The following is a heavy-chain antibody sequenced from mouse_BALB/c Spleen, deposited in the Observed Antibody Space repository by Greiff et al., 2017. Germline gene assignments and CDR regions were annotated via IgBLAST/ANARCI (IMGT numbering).Heavy chain of an antibody. J-gene: IGHJ1*01. Sequence: VQLVESGPGLVAPSQSLSITCTVSGFSLTSYDISWIRQPPGKGLEWLGVIWTGGGTNYNSAFMSRLSISKDNSKSQVFLKMNSLQTDDTAIYYCVRDGGDWYFDVWGAGTTITVSS. V-gene: IGHV2-9-2*01. CDR3: VRDGGDWYFDV. CDR2: IWTGGGT. D-gene: IGHD1-1*02. CDR1: GFSLTSYD.